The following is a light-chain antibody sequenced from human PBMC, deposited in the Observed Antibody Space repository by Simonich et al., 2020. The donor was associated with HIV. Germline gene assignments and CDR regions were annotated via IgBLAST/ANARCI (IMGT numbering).Light chain of an antibody. J-gene: IGKJ2*01. V-gene: IGKV1-5*03. CDR2: KGS. CDR3: QQYNSYSGYT. Sequence: DIQMTQSPSTLSASVGDRVTFTCRASQSISSWLAWYQQKPGKAPKLLIYKGSSLESGVPSRFSGSGSGTEFTLTISSLQPDDFATYYCQQYNSYSGYTFGQGTKLEIK. CDR1: QSISSW.